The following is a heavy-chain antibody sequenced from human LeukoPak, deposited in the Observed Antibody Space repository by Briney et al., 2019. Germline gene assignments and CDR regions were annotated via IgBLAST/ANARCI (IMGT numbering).Heavy chain of an antibody. CDR2: INHSGST. Sequence: SETLSLTCTVSGDSINSLDLWSWVRQPPGKGLEWIGEINHSGSTNYNPSLKSRVTISVDTSKNQFSLKLSSVTAADTAVYYCARSGLYYDYVWGSYRPWNWFDPWGQGTLVTVSS. CDR1: GDSINSLDL. J-gene: IGHJ5*02. V-gene: IGHV4-4*02. CDR3: ARSGLYYDYVWGSYRPWNWFDP. D-gene: IGHD3-16*02.